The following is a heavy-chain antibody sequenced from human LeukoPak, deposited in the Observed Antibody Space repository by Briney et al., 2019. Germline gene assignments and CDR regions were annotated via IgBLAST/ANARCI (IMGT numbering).Heavy chain of an antibody. J-gene: IGHJ4*02. Sequence: PSETLSLTCIVSNDPVSSSYWSWIRQSPEKGLEWIGYVSYSGRTTYNPSLESRVTISLDTSKNHFSLKLTSVTATDTAVYYCARGGGASSLARFDHWGQGTLVTVSS. CDR2: VSYSGRT. CDR3: ARGGGASSLARFDH. V-gene: IGHV4-59*02. D-gene: IGHD3-16*01. CDR1: NDPVSSSY.